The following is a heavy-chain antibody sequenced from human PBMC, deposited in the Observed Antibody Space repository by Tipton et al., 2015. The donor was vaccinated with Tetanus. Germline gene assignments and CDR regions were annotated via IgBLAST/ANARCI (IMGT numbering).Heavy chain of an antibody. V-gene: IGHV4-34*01. Sequence: TLSLTCAVYGGSFSDYYWSWIRQPPGKGLEWIGEIIHSGSTNYNPSLKSRVTISVDTSKNQFSLKLSSVTAADTAVYYCARGPWGYYYGSGVPYYFDYWGQGTLVTVSS. CDR3: ARGPWGYYYGSGVPYYFDY. CDR2: IIHSGST. CDR1: GGSFSDYY. J-gene: IGHJ4*02. D-gene: IGHD3-10*01.